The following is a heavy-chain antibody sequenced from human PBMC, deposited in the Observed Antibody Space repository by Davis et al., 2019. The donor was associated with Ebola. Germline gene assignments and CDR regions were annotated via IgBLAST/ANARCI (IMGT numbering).Heavy chain of an antibody. D-gene: IGHD6-19*01. CDR3: TKGRWLVSEYFDL. CDR2: ITGPGGTT. J-gene: IGHJ4*02. V-gene: IGHV3-23*01. Sequence: GGSLRLSCVVSRFTFSAYAMAWVRQAPGKGLQWVSTITGPGGTTYYADSVKGRFTVSRDNSRNTLYLQMDSLRADDTAIYYCTKGRWLVSEYFDLWGQGTLVTVSS. CDR1: RFTFSAYA.